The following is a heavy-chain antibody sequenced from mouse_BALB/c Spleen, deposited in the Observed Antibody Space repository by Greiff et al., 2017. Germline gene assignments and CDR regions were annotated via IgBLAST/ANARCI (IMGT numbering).Heavy chain of an antibody. D-gene: IGHD2-14*01. CDR3: ARDRYPAWFAY. V-gene: IGHV2-9*02. CDR2: IWAGGST. Sequence: QVQLKESGPGLVAPSQSLSITCTVSGFSLTSYGVHWVRQPPGKGLEWLGVIWAGGSTNYNSALMSRLSISKDNSKSQVFLKMNSLQTDDTAMYYCARDRYPAWFAYWGQGTLVTVSA. J-gene: IGHJ3*01. CDR1: GFSLTSYG.